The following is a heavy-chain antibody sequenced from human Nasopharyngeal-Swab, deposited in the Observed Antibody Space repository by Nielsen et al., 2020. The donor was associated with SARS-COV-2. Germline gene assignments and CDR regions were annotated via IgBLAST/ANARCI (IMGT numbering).Heavy chain of an antibody. CDR2: IYTSGST. CDR1: GGSISSGSYY. D-gene: IGHD3-3*01. V-gene: IGHV4-61*02. CDR3: ASTPRITIFGVVTSQFDY. J-gene: IGHJ4*02. Sequence: SATLSLTCTVSGGSISSGSYYWSWIRPPPGKGLEWIGRIYTSGSTNYNPSLKSRVTISVDTSKNQFSLKLSSVTAADTAVYYCASTPRITIFGVVTSQFDYWGQGTLVTVSS.